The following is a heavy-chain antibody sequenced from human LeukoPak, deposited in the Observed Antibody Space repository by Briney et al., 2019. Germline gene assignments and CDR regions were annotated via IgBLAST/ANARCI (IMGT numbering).Heavy chain of an antibody. CDR3: VRALHHNNGWFLIGDSDY. D-gene: IGHD6-19*01. CDR2: ISAYNNNT. J-gene: IGHJ4*02. V-gene: IGHV1-18*04. Sequence: ASVKVSCKASRYTFTGYYMHWVRQAPGQGLEWMGWISAYNNNTDFAQKFQDRVTLTTDTSTSTAYMELRSLRSDDSAVYYCVRALHHNNGWFLIGDSDYWGQGTLVTVFS. CDR1: RYTFTGYY.